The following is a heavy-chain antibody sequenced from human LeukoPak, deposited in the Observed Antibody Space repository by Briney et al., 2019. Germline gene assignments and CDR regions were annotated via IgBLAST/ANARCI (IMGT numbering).Heavy chain of an antibody. CDR3: ARGRSGYYGSGSYYIEAY. V-gene: IGHV1-2*02. CDR1: GYTFTAYY. D-gene: IGHD3-10*01. CDR2: INPNSGGT. Sequence: ASVKVPCKASGYTFTAYYMHWVRQAPGQGLEWMGWINPNSGGTNYAQKSQGRVTMTRNTSISTAYMELSSLRSEDTAVYYCARGRSGYYGSGSYYIEAYWGQGTLVTVSS. J-gene: IGHJ4*02.